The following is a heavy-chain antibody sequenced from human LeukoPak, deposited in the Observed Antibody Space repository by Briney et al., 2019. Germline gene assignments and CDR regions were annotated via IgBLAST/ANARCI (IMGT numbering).Heavy chain of an antibody. V-gene: IGHV2-5*02. CDR2: IYWDNDK. Sequence: SGPTLVNPTETLTLTCTFSGFSLKTSGVGVGWIRQPPGKALEWLALIYWDNDKRYSPSLKNRLTITKDTSKNQVIFRMTNMDPVDTATYYCAHRLHGTDDYWGQGTLVTVSS. CDR3: AHRLHGTDDY. J-gene: IGHJ4*02. CDR1: GFSLKTSGVG.